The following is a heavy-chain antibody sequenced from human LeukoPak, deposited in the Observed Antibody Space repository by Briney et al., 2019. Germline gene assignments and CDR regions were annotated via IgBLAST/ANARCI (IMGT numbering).Heavy chain of an antibody. Sequence: GGSLRLSCAASGFTFSSYAMSWVRQAPGKGLEWVSAISGSGGSTYYADSAKGRFTISRDNSKNTLYLQMNSLRAEDTAVYYCANLRSSGWYFDYWGQGTLVTVSS. CDR2: ISGSGGST. V-gene: IGHV3-23*01. D-gene: IGHD6-19*01. CDR3: ANLRSSGWYFDY. J-gene: IGHJ4*02. CDR1: GFTFSSYA.